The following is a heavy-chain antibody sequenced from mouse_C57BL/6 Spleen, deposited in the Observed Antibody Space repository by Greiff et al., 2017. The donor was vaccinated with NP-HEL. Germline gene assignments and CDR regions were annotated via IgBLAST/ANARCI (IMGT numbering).Heavy chain of an antibody. CDR1: GYTFTDYE. CDR3: TRNGGNPFAY. V-gene: IGHV1-15*01. J-gene: IGHJ3*01. CDR2: IDPETGGT. Sequence: VQLQQSGAELVRPGASVTLSCKASGYTFTDYEMHWVKQTPVHGLEWIGAIDPETGGTAYNQKFKGKAILTADKSSSTAYRELRSLTAEDSAVYYCTRNGGNPFAYWGQGTLVTVSA.